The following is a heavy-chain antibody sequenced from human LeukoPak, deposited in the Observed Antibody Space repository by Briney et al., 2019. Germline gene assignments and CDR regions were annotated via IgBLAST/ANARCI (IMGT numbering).Heavy chain of an antibody. J-gene: IGHJ4*02. CDR3: ARAGEYCSNGVCYGYFDY. CDR1: GFTFSSYG. CDR2: ISGNGGNT. Sequence: PGGSLRLSCAASGFTFSSYGMHWVRQAPGKGLKYVSAISGNGGNTYYANSVKGRFTISRDNSMNTLYLQMGSLRADDMAVYYCARAGEYCSNGVCYGYFDYWGQGTLVTVSS. V-gene: IGHV3-64*01. D-gene: IGHD2-8*01.